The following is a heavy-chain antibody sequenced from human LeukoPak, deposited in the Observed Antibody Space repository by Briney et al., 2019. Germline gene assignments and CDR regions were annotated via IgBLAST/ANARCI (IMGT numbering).Heavy chain of an antibody. Sequence: IRQPPGKGLEWIGYIHYSGSTNSNPSLKSRVTISVDTSKNQFSLKLSSVTAADTAVYYCASIAARHATDSWGQGTLVTVSS. V-gene: IGHV4-59*12. D-gene: IGHD6-6*01. CDR2: IHYSGST. CDR3: ASIAARHATDS. J-gene: IGHJ5*01.